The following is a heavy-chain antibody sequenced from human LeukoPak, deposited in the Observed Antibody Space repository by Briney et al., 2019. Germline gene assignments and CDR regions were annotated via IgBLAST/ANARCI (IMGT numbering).Heavy chain of an antibody. D-gene: IGHD1-26*01. V-gene: IGHV4-38-2*02. Sequence: PSETLSLTCTVSGYSISSDYYWGWVRQPPGKGLEWIGSIYHSGSTYYNPSLKSRVTISVDTSKNQFSLKLTSVTAADTAVYYCARAIEVGAMTPFDYWGQGTLVTVSS. J-gene: IGHJ4*02. CDR1: GYSISSDYY. CDR3: ARAIEVGAMTPFDY. CDR2: IYHSGST.